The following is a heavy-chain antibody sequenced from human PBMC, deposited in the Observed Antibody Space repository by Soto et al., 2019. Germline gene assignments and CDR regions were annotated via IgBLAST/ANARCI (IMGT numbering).Heavy chain of an antibody. D-gene: IGHD3-10*01. V-gene: IGHV4-31*03. CDR1: GDSISSGGYY. CDR3: AREVDGSGSYYVDI. Sequence: QVQLQESGPGLVKPSQTLSLTCTVSGDSISSGGYYWSWIRQHPGKGLEWIGYIYYSVRTYYNPSLKSRITISVDTSKNQFSLELSSVTAADTAVYYCAREVDGSGSYYVDIWGQGTMVTVSS. CDR2: IYYSVRT. J-gene: IGHJ3*02.